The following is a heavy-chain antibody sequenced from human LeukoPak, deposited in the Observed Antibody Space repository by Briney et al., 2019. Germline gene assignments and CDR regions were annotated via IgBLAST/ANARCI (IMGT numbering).Heavy chain of an antibody. J-gene: IGHJ3*02. V-gene: IGHV4-61*02. Sequence: PSQTLSLTCTVSGGSISSGSYYWSWIRQPAGKGLEWIGRIYTSGGTNYNPSLKSRVTISVDTSKNQFSLKLSSVTAADTAVYYCARKSPHCSGGSCNPDADAFDIWGQGTMVTVSS. CDR2: IYTSGGT. CDR3: ARKSPHCSGGSCNPDADAFDI. CDR1: GGSISSGSYY. D-gene: IGHD2-15*01.